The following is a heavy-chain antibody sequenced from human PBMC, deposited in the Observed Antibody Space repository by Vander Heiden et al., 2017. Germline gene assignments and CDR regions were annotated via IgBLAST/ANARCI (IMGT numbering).Heavy chain of an antibody. CDR2: FYYSGNL. CDR1: GASIKSPSYY. Sequence: QLQLQESGPGLVKPSETLSRTCTVSGASIKSPSYYWGWIRQPPGKGLEWIGTFYYSGNLYYNPSLKSRVTISVDTSENQFSLKLISVTAAATAVYYCARTGKYYYVSGVNGMDVWGQGTTVTVS. CDR3: ARTGKYYYVSGVNGMDV. D-gene: IGHD3-10*01. V-gene: IGHV4-39*01. J-gene: IGHJ6*02.